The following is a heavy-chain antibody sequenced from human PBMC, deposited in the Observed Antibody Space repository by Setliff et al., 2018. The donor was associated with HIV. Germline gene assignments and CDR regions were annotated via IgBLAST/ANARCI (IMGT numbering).Heavy chain of an antibody. D-gene: IGHD2-8*01. CDR2: IKQDGTEK. J-gene: IGHJ5*01. V-gene: IGHV3-7*03. CDR3: ARPLLRTNPVYGILGNWFDS. Sequence: PGGSLRLSCAASGLTFRNHWMSWVRQAPGKGLEWVANIKQDGTEKYYVDSVKGRFTISRDNAKSLVYLQMNSLRVEDTAVYYCARPLLRTNPVYGILGNWFDSWGRGTLVTVSS. CDR1: GLTFRNHW.